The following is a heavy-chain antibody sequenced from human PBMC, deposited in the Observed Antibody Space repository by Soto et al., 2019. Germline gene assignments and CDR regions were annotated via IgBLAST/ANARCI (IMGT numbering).Heavy chain of an antibody. CDR1: GGSFSGYY. D-gene: IGHD4-17*01. Sequence: PSERLSITXAVCGGSFSGYYWSWIRQPPGKGLERIGEINHSGSTNYNPSLKSRVTISVDTSKNQFSLKLSSVTAADTAVYYCARDTPILLTTVGTQRYYSGMDVWGQGTTLTVSS. V-gene: IGHV4-34*01. CDR3: ARDTPILLTTVGTQRYYSGMDV. CDR2: INHSGST. J-gene: IGHJ6*02.